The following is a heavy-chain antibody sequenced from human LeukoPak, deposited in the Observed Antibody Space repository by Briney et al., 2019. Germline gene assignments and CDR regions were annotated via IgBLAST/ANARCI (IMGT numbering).Heavy chain of an antibody. CDR3: AKGRGLYFRYYYYMDV. J-gene: IGHJ6*03. D-gene: IGHD3-9*01. V-gene: IGHV3-9*01. CDR1: GFTFDDYA. CDR2: ISWNSGSI. Sequence: PGGSLRLSCAASGFTFDDYAMHWVRQAPGKGLEWVSGISWNSGSIGYADSVKGRFTISRDNAKNSLYLQMNSLRAEDTALYYCAKGRGLYFRYYYYMDVWGKGTTVTVSS.